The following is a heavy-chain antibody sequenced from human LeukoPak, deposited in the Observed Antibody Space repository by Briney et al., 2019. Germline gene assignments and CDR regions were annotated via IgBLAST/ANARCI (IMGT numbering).Heavy chain of an antibody. D-gene: IGHD6-13*01. J-gene: IGHJ4*02. CDR1: GFTFNNYA. V-gene: IGHV3-30*04. CDR2: ISKDGRSE. Sequence: GRSLRLSCAASGFTFNNYAMHWGRQAPGKGLEWVAFISKDGRSEHHADSVKGRFTISRDNSKNTLFLQMNSLRAEDTAVYYCARSFLSIAAAATDYWGQGTLVTVSS. CDR3: ARSFLSIAAAATDY.